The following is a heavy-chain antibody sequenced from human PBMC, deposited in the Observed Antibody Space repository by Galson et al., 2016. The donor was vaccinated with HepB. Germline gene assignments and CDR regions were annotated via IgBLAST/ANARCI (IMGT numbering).Heavy chain of an antibody. CDR2: TSRSGDST. D-gene: IGHD2-2*01. J-gene: IGHJ6*04. CDR1: GFTFRNYG. V-gene: IGHV3-23*01. Sequence: SLRLSCAASGFTFRNYGMTWVRQAPGKGLEVVSSTSRSGDSTDYADSVKGRFTISRDNSKNTLSLQMNSLTADDTAIYYCVQGSTAPAVWGKGTTVTVSS. CDR3: VQGSTAPAV.